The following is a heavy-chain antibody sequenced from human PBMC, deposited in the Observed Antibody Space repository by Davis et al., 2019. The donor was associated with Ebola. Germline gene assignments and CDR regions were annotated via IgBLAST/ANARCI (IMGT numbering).Heavy chain of an antibody. CDR2: ISSGGGST. CDR3: ARAPTYYGSARYYFDY. V-gene: IGHV3-64*01. J-gene: IGHJ4*02. CDR1: GFTFSSYA. D-gene: IGHD3-10*01. Sequence: PGGSLRLSCAASGFTFSSYAMHWVRQAPGKGLEYVSAISSGGGSTYYANSVKGRFTFSRDNSKNTLYLQMGSLRADDMAVYYCARAPTYYGSARYYFDYWGQGALVTVSS.